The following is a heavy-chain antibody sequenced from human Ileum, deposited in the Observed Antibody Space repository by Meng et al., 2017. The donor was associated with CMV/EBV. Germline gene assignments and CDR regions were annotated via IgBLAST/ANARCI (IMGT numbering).Heavy chain of an antibody. CDR3: AHGRGWLTDY. CDR1: GFSLITSEVG. D-gene: IGHD6-19*01. Sequence: QNILHGSWPTLVKPTQTLTLTGTFSGFSLITSEVGVHWIRQPPGKALEWLALIYWDDDNRFSPSLKNRLTITKDTSKNQVVLRMTNMDPTDTATYYCAHGRGWLTDYWGQGTLVTVSS. J-gene: IGHJ4*02. CDR2: IYWDDDN. V-gene: IGHV2-5*02.